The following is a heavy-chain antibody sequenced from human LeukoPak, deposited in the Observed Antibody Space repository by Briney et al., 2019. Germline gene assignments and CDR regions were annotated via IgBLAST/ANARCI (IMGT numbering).Heavy chain of an antibody. J-gene: IGHJ4*02. D-gene: IGHD3-22*01. Sequence: PGGSLRLSCAASGFTVSSNYMSWVRQAPGKGLEWVSVIYSGGSTYYADSVKGRFTISRDNSKNTLYLQMNSLRAEDTAVYYCARDPYYYDSRGRDYWGQGTLVTVSS. CDR1: GFTVSSNY. CDR3: ARDPYYYDSRGRDY. V-gene: IGHV3-66*02. CDR2: IYSGGST.